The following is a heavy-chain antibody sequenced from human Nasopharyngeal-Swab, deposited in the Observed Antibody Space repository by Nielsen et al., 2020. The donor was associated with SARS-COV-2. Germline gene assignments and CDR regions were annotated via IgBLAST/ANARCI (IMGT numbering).Heavy chain of an antibody. V-gene: IGHV3-48*04. CDR3: AGGYCSGGSCYPTPPYYYYGMDV. CDR1: GFTFSSYS. CDR2: ISSSSSTI. D-gene: IGHD2-15*01. Sequence: GESLKISCAASGFTFSSYSRNWVSQAPGKGLEWVSYISSSSSTIYYADSVKGRFTISRDNAKNSLYLQMNSLRAEDTAVYYCAGGYCSGGSCYPTPPYYYYGMDVWGQGTTVTVSS. J-gene: IGHJ6*02.